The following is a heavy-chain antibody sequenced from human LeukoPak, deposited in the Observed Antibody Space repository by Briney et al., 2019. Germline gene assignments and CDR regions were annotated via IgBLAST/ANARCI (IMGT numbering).Heavy chain of an antibody. CDR1: GGSISSGGYY. J-gene: IGHJ4*02. CDR3: ARDQWSMGGNRYYFDY. CDR2: IYYSGST. Sequence: SQTLSLTCTVSGGSISSGGYYWSWIRQHPGEGLEWIGYIYYSGSTYYNPSLKSRVTISVDTSKNQFSLKLSSVTAADTAVYYCARDQWSMGGNRYYFDYWGQGTLVTVSS. D-gene: IGHD2-8*02. V-gene: IGHV4-31*03.